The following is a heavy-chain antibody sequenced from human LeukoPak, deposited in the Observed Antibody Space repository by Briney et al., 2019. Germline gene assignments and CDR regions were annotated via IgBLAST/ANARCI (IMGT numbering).Heavy chain of an antibody. CDR1: GGSVSN. CDR2: MSYSGRT. V-gene: IGHV4-59*02. D-gene: IGHD2-2*01. CDR3: AKRYCSSTTCYDDRGAFDY. J-gene: IGHJ4*02. Sequence: KTSETLSLTCTVSGGSVSNWSWIRQTPEKGLEWIGYMSYSGRTDYGPSLKSRVTMSVDTSKNQFSLKMSYVTAADTGVYYCAKRYCSSTTCYDDRGAFDYWGQGTLVTVSS.